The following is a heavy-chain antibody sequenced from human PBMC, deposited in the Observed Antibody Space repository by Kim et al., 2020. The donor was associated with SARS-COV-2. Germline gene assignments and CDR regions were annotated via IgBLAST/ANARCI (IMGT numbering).Heavy chain of an antibody. CDR3: TRGYTYRDF. CDR2: INADGTKT. CDR1: GFIFSNSW. V-gene: IGHV3-74*01. D-gene: IGHD5-18*01. J-gene: IGHJ4*02. Sequence: GGSLRLSCAASGFIFSNSWMHWVRQAPGKGLVWVSRINADGTKTNYADSVKGRFTISRDKAKNTLYLQMNSLRDEDTAVYYCTRGYTYRDFWGEGTLVTVPS.